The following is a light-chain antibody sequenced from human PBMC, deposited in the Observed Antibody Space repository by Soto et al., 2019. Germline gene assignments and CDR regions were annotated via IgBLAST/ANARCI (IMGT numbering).Light chain of an antibody. CDR1: QDISNN. CDR2: DAS. Sequence: DIQMTQSPSSLSASVGDRVTITCQASQDISNNLHWYQVKPGKAPKLLIYDASNLETGVTSRFSGSGSGTDFTFTINSLQPEDVATYYCQQYDDLPRTFGKGTKLQIK. V-gene: IGKV1-33*01. CDR3: QQYDDLPRT. J-gene: IGKJ2*01.